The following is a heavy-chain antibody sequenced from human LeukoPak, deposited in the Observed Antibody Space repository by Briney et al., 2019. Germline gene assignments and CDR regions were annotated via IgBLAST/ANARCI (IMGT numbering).Heavy chain of an antibody. CDR2: IYSGGST. J-gene: IGHJ3*02. CDR3: ARVDTAEAFDI. V-gene: IGHV3-53*01. Sequence: PGGSLRLSCAASGFTVSSNYMSWVRQAPGKGLEWVSVIYSGGSTYYADSVKGRFTISRDNSKNTLYLQMNSLRAEDTAVYYCARVDTAEAFDIWGQGTMVTVSS. D-gene: IGHD5-18*01. CDR1: GFTVSSNY.